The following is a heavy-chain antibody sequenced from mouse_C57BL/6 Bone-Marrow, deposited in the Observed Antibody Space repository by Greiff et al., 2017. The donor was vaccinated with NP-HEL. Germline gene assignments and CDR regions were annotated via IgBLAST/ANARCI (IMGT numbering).Heavy chain of an antibody. CDR1: GYTFTSYG. J-gene: IGHJ3*01. V-gene: IGHV1-81*01. D-gene: IGHD3-3*01. CDR3: ARGCYLFGC. CDR2: IYTRSGNT. Sequence: VQLQQSGAELARPGASVKLSCKASGYTFTSYGISWVKQRTGQGLEWIGEIYTRSGNTYYNEKLQGKATLTADKSSSTAYMELLSLTSFDSAVYFCARGCYLFGCWGHVTLVTVS.